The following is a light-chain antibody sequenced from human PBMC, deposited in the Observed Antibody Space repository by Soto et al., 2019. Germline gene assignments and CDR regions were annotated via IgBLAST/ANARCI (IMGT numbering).Light chain of an antibody. V-gene: IGLV2-14*01. Sequence: QSALTQPASVSGSPGQSITISCTGTSSDVGGYRYVSWFQHHPGKAPKLMIYEVSNRPSGVSIRFSGSKSGNTASLTISGLQAEDEADYFCNSYTTSSTEVFGTGTKVTVL. J-gene: IGLJ1*01. CDR3: NSYTTSSTEV. CDR2: EVS. CDR1: SSDVGGYRY.